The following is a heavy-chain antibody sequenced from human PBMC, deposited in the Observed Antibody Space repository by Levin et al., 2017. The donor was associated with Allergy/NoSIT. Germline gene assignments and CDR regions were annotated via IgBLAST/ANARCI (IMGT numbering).Heavy chain of an antibody. CDR1: GFTFSSFW. D-gene: IGHD4-17*01. J-gene: IGHJ4*02. CDR2: IQQDGSEK. Sequence: GGSLRLSCAASGFTFSSFWMSWVRQTPGKGLEWVANIQQDGSEKYYVDSVKGRFTISRDNAKNSVYLQVNSLRAEDTAVYYCARGLRTLDYWGQGTLVTVSS. V-gene: IGHV3-7*01. CDR3: ARGLRTLDY.